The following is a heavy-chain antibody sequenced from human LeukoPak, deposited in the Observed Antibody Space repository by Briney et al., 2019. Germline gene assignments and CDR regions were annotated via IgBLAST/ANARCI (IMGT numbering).Heavy chain of an antibody. CDR2: IWYDGSNK. D-gene: IGHD3-3*02. CDR1: GFTFSSYG. J-gene: IGHJ4*02. V-gene: IGHV3-33*01. CDR3: ARDGVILFALDY. Sequence: GGSLRLSCAASGFTFSSYGMHWVRQAPGKGLEWVAVIWYDGSNKYYAVSVKGRFTISRDNSKNTLYLQMNSLRAEDTAVYYCARDGVILFALDYWGQGTLVTVSS.